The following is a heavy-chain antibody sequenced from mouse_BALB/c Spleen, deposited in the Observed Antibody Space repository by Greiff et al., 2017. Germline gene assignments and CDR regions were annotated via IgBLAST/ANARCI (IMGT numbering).Heavy chain of an antibody. CDR3: ARLDDYDGRFDY. J-gene: IGHJ2*01. V-gene: IGHV5-6*01. D-gene: IGHD2-4*01. CDR1: GFTFSSYG. CDR2: ISSGGSYT. Sequence: EVHLVESGGDLVKPGGSLKLSCAASGFTFSSYGMSWVRQTPDKRLEWVATISSGGSYTYYPDSVKGRFTISRDNAKNTLYLQMSSLKSEDTAMYYCARLDDYDGRFDYWGQGTTLTVSS.